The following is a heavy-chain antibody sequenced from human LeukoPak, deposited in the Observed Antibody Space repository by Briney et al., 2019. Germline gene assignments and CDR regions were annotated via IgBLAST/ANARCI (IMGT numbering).Heavy chain of an antibody. CDR1: GYSISSGYY. Sequence: TTSETLSLTCTVSGYSISSGYYWGWIRQPPGKGLEWIGTIYHSGSTYYNPSLKSRVTISVDTSKNQFSLKLSSVTAADTAVYYCARVGRWLQPLFDYWGQGTLVTVSS. J-gene: IGHJ4*02. CDR3: ARVGRWLQPLFDY. V-gene: IGHV4-38-2*02. CDR2: IYHSGST. D-gene: IGHD5-24*01.